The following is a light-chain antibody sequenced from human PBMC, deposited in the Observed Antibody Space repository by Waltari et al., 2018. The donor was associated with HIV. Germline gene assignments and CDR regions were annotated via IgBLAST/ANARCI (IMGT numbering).Light chain of an antibody. CDR3: AARDDSLNAWV. J-gene: IGLJ3*02. CDR1: NSNVGSNP. V-gene: IGLV1-44*01. CDR2: SNN. Sequence: QSVLTQPPSASGTPGRRVTISCSGNNSNVGSNPVNWYRQVPGTAPKLLMFSNNQRPSGVPDRCSGCKSGTSDSLAIRGLKSEDEADYYCAARDDSLNAWVFGGGTKVTVL.